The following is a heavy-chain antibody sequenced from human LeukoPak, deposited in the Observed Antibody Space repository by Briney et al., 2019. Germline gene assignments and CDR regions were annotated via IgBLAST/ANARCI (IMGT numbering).Heavy chain of an antibody. Sequence: GGSLRLSCAASGFTFSDYYMSWIRQAPGKGLEWVSNISSSGSTIYYADSVKGRFTISRDNAKNSLYLQMNSLRAEDTAVYYCARDRSSWFDAFDIWGQGTMVTVSS. CDR3: ARDRSSWFDAFDI. D-gene: IGHD6-13*01. V-gene: IGHV3-11*04. J-gene: IGHJ3*02. CDR1: GFTFSDYY. CDR2: ISSSGSTI.